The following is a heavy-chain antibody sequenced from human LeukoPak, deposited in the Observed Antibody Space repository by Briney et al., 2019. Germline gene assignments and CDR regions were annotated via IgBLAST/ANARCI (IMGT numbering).Heavy chain of an antibody. CDR3: ARLNIVVVPAARGWFDP. D-gene: IGHD2-2*01. V-gene: IGHV4-59*01. CDR2: IYYNGGT. Sequence: SETLSLTCTVSGGSISSYYWSWIRQPPGKGLEWIGHIYYNGGTRYNPSLKSRVTISVDTSKNHLSLKLTSVTAADTAVYYCARLNIVVVPAARGWFDPWGQGTLVTVSS. J-gene: IGHJ5*02. CDR1: GGSISSYY.